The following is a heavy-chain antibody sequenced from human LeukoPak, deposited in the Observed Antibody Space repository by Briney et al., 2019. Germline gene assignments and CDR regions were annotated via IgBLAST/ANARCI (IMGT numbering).Heavy chain of an antibody. D-gene: IGHD3-22*01. V-gene: IGHV4-30-4*01. CDR2: IYYSGST. CDR1: GGSISSGDYY. J-gene: IGHJ4*02. Sequence: SETLSLTCTVSGGSISSGDYYWSWIRQPPGKGLEWIEYIYYSGSTYYNPSLKSRVTISVDTSKNQFSLKLSSVTAADTAVYYCARGTADSSGYYHGYFDYWGQGTLVTVSS. CDR3: ARGTADSSGYYHGYFDY.